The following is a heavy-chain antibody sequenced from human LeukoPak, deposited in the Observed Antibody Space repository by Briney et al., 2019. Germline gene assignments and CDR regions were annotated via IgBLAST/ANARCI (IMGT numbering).Heavy chain of an antibody. CDR3: ARALRRLPYFDY. CDR1: GYTFTSYD. J-gene: IGHJ4*02. Sequence: ASVKVSCKASGYTFTSYDINWVRQATGQGLEWMGWMNPNSGNTGYAQKFQGRVTITTDESTSTAYMELSSLRSEDTAVYYCARALRRLPYFDYWGQGTLVTVSS. V-gene: IGHV1-8*01. CDR2: MNPNSGNT.